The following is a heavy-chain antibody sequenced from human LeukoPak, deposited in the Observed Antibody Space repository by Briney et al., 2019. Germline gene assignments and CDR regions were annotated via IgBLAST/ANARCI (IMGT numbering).Heavy chain of an antibody. CDR2: IKQDGSEK. D-gene: IGHD6-13*01. Sequence: GGSLRLSCAASGFTFSTYWMSWVRQAPGKGLEWVANIKQDGSEKYYVVSEKGRFTISRDNAKTSLYLQMNSLRAENTAMYYCARDSAGNDYWGQGTLVTVSS. CDR3: ARDSAGNDY. J-gene: IGHJ4*02. CDR1: GFTFSTYW. V-gene: IGHV3-7*01.